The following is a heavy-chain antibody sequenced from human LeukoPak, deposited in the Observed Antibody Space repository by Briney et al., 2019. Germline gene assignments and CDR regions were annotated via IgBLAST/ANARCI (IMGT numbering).Heavy chain of an antibody. CDR3: ARDIRDGYNDYFDY. CDR1: GFTFSSYA. CDR2: MSYDGSNK. D-gene: IGHD5-24*01. Sequence: PGRSLRLSCAASGFTFSSYAMHWVRQAPGKGLEWVAVMSYDGSNKYYADSVKGRFTISRDNSKNTLYLQMNSLRAEDTAVYYCARDIRDGYNDYFDYWGQGTLVTVSS. V-gene: IGHV3-30*04. J-gene: IGHJ4*02.